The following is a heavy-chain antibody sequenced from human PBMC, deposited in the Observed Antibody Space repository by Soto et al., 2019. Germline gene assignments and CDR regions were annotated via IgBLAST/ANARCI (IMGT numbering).Heavy chain of an antibody. D-gene: IGHD4-4*01. CDR3: ASGTVGSTLQPYYFDT. CDR2: ISGSGDIT. CDR1: GFTFNTYA. V-gene: IGHV3-23*01. J-gene: IGHJ4*02. Sequence: GGSLRLSCAASGFTFNTYAMSWVRQAPGEGLQWVSSISGSGDITYYADSVKGRSTISRDNSKHTLYLQMNSLRAEDTAFYFCASGTVGSTLQPYYFDTWGQGTLVTVSS.